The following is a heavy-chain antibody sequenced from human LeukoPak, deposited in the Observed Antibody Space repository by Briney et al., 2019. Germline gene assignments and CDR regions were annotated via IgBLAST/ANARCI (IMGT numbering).Heavy chain of an antibody. CDR3: ARGASVVGADDAFDI. V-gene: IGHV4-4*02. J-gene: IGHJ3*02. D-gene: IGHD1-26*01. CDR2: MYHSGST. CDR1: GGSISSSNW. Sequence: SETLSLTCAVSGGSISSSNWWSWVRQPPGKGLEWIGEMYHSGSTNYNPSLKSRVTISVDKSKDQFSLKLSSVTAADTAVYYCARGASVVGADDAFDIWGQGTMVTVSS.